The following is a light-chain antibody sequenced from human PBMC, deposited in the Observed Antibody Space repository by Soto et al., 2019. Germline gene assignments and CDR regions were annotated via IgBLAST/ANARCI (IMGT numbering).Light chain of an antibody. CDR2: GAS. V-gene: IGKV1-12*01. J-gene: IGKJ3*01. CDR1: QDIHTW. CDR3: QQANSFPFT. Sequence: DTQMTQSPSSVSASVGDRVTISCRASQDIHTWLAWYQQKPGKAPNLLIYGASILQSGVPSRFSGSRSGTDFTLTISSLQPEDSATYYCQQANSFPFTFGPGTKVDV.